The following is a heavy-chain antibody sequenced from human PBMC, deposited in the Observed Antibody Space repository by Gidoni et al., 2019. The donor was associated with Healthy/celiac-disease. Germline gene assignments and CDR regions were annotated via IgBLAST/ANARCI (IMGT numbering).Heavy chain of an antibody. J-gene: IGHJ5*02. CDR3: TKAVYADSSGWLAQNWFDP. Sequence: EVQLVESGGGLVQPGRSLRLSCAASGFTFDDYAMTWVRQAPGKGLEWVSGISWNSGSIGYADSVKGRFTIERDKAKNCLYLKMNSLRTEDTAFYDCTKAVYADSSGWLAQNWFDPWGQGTLVTVSS. CDR1: GFTFDDYA. CDR2: ISWNSGSI. V-gene: IGHV3-9*01. D-gene: IGHD6-19*01.